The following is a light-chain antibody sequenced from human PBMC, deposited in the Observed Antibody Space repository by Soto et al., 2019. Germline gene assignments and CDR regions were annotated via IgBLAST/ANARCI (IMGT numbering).Light chain of an antibody. J-gene: IGKJ1*01. CDR2: WAS. V-gene: IGKV4-1*01. CDR3: QQYHSPPQT. Sequence: DIVMTQSPDSLAVSLGERATINCKSSQSVLYSPNNKNYLAWYQQKPGQPPKLLVYWASTRESGVPDRFSGSGSGTDFTLTINSLQAEDVAVYYCQQYHSPPQTFGQGIKVEIK. CDR1: QSVLYSPNNKNY.